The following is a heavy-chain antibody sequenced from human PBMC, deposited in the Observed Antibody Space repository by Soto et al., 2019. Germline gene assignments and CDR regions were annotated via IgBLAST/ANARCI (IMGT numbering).Heavy chain of an antibody. CDR3: ARQTATYYDFWSGQNTDPFDY. CDR1: GYSFTSYW. J-gene: IGHJ4*02. Sequence: GESLKISCKGSGYSFTSYWIGWVRQMPGKGLEWMGIIYPGDSDTRYSPSFQGQVTISADKSISTAYLQWSSLKASDTAMYYCARQTATYYDFWSGQNTDPFDYWGQGTLVTVSS. D-gene: IGHD3-3*01. CDR2: IYPGDSDT. V-gene: IGHV5-51*01.